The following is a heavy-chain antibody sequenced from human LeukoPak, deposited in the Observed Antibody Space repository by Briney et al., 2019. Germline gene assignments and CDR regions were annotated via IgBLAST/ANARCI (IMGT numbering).Heavy chain of an antibody. V-gene: IGHV3-30*02. CDR1: GFTFSSYG. D-gene: IGHD3-10*01. Sequence: GGSLRLSCAASGFTFSSYGMHWGRQAPGKGLEWVAFIRYDGSNKYYADSVKGRFTISRDNSKNTLYLQMNSLRAEDTAVYYCANFIPYGSGSYYNAGYFDYWGQGTLVTVSS. CDR2: IRYDGSNK. J-gene: IGHJ4*02. CDR3: ANFIPYGSGSYYNAGYFDY.